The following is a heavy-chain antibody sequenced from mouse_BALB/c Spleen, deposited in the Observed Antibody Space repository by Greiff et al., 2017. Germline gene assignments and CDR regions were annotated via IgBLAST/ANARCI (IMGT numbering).Heavy chain of an antibody. J-gene: IGHJ4*01. CDR1: GFTFNTNA. CDR2: IRSKSNNYAT. D-gene: IGHD2-2*01. V-gene: IGHV10S3*01. CDR3: VRDGYYYAMVY. Sequence: TGGGLVQPKGSLKLSCAASGFTFNTNAMNWVRQAPGKGLEWVARIRSKSNNYATYYADSVKDRFTISRDDSQSMLYLQMNNLKTEDTAMYYCVRDGYYYAMVYWGQGTSVTVSS.